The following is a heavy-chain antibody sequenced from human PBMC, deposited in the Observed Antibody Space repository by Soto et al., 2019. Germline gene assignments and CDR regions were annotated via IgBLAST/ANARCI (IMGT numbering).Heavy chain of an antibody. CDR1: GFTFSSYA. CDR3: AKDRSYSSGWYLYFDY. V-gene: IGHV3-30-3*01. Sequence: GGSLRLSCAASGFTFSSYAMHWVRQAPGKGLEWVAVISYDGSNKYYADSVKGRFTISRDNSKNTLYLQMNSLRAEDTAVYYCAKDRSYSSGWYLYFDYWGQGTLVTVSS. CDR2: ISYDGSNK. J-gene: IGHJ4*02. D-gene: IGHD6-19*01.